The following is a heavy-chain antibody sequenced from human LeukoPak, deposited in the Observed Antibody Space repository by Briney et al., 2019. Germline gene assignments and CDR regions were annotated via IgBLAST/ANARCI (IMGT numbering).Heavy chain of an antibody. CDR1: GFTFSTFV. Sequence: GGSLRLSCAASGFTFSTFVMTWVRQGPGKGLEWVSSIGESGGNTYYADSVKGRFTISRDNSKNTLYLQMNSLRDEDTAVYYCAKGRLREPNDCWGQGTLVTVSS. CDR2: IGESGGNT. CDR3: AKGRLREPNDC. J-gene: IGHJ4*02. D-gene: IGHD1-14*01. V-gene: IGHV3-23*01.